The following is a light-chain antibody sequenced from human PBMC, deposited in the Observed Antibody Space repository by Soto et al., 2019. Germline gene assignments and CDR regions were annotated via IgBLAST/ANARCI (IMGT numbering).Light chain of an antibody. Sequence: EIVLTQSPGTLSLSPGERATLSCRTSQSVSRNHLAWYQQKPGQAPRLLIYGASSRATGIPDRFSGNGSGTDFTLTISRLEPEDFAVYHCQQYGTSWWTFGQGTKVEIK. V-gene: IGKV3-20*01. J-gene: IGKJ1*01. CDR1: QSVSRNH. CDR2: GAS. CDR3: QQYGTSWWT.